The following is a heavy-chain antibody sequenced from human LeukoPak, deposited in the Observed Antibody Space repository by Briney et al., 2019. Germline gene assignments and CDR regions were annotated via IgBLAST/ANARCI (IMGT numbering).Heavy chain of an antibody. D-gene: IGHD6-19*01. CDR3: ASTKGSGWYSFDY. CDR1: GYTFTGYY. CDR2: INPNSGGT. Sequence: ASVKVSRKASGYTFTGYYMHWVRQAPGQGLEWMGWINPNSGGTNYAQKFQGRVTMTRDTSISTAYMELSRLRSDDTAVYYCASTKGSGWYSFDYWGQGTLVTVSS. J-gene: IGHJ4*02. V-gene: IGHV1-2*02.